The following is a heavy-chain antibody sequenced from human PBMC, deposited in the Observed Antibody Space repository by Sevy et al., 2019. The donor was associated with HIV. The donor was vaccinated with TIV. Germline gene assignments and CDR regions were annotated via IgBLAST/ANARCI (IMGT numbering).Heavy chain of an antibody. CDR3: ITDPGYSGYDEEVINYYYYGMDV. Sequence: GGSLRLSCAASGFTFSIAWMSWVRQAPGKGLEWVGRIKSKTDGGTIDYAAPVKGRFSISREDSKNTVYLQMNSLKTEDTAVYYCITDPGYSGYDEEVINYYYYGMDVWGQGTTVTVSS. V-gene: IGHV3-15*01. CDR2: IKSKTDGGTI. CDR1: GFTFSIAW. J-gene: IGHJ6*02. D-gene: IGHD5-12*01.